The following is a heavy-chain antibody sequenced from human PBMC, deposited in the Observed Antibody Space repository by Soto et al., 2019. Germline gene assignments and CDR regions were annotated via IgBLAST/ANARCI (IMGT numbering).Heavy chain of an antibody. CDR3: ARSLSTIGARPDY. CDR2: INPNTGGT. CDR1: GYTFTGYY. D-gene: IGHD6-6*01. V-gene: IGHV1-2*02. Sequence: QVQLVQSGAEVKKPGASVKVSCKASGYTFTGYYLHWVRQAPGQGLEYMGWINPNTGGTKYTQKFQGRVTMTRDTSTSTPYMELSSLSSDDTAVFYCARSLSTIGARPDYWGQGTLVTVSS. J-gene: IGHJ4*02.